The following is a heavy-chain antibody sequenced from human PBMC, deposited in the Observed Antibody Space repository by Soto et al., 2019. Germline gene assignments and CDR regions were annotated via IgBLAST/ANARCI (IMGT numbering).Heavy chain of an antibody. CDR1: GSSTSSLYF. CDR2: IYHGVST. J-gene: IGHJ5*02. D-gene: IGHD3-22*01. Sequence: SGTFSLPPGFRGSSTSSLYFLTWLRPPPGKALEWIGIIYHGVSTYYNPSLNSRVTLSIDMTNDHVSLILNSVTAADTAVYYCARVGPWVPYFYDSSPYTFESWFDPWGQGTLVTVSS. V-gene: IGHV4-38-2*01. CDR3: ARVGPWVPYFYDSSPYTFESWFDP.